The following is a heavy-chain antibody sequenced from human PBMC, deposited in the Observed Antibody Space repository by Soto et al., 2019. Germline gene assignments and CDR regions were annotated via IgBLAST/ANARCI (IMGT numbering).Heavy chain of an antibody. J-gene: IGHJ6*02. CDR3: AAGIAAAGETYYYGMDV. CDR2: IIPIFGTA. CDR1: GGTFSSYA. V-gene: IGHV1-69*13. Sequence: GASVTVSCKASGGTFSSYAISWVRQAPGQGLEWMGGIIPIFGTANYAQKFQGRVTITADESTSTAYMELSSLRSEDTAVYYCAAGIAAAGETYYYGMDVWGQGTTVTVSS. D-gene: IGHD6-13*01.